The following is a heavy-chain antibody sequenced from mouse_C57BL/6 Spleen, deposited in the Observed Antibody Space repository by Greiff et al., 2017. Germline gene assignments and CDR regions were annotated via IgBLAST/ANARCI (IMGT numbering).Heavy chain of an antibody. CDR3: ARWGLGPAFDY. Sequence: QVQLQQPGAELVKPGASVKLSCKASGYTFTSYWMQWVKQRPGQGLEWIGEIDPSDSNTNYNQKFKGKATLTVDTSSSTAYMQLSSLTSEDSAVYYCARWGLGPAFDYWGQGTTLTVSS. D-gene: IGHD4-1*01. CDR2: IDPSDSNT. V-gene: IGHV1-50*01. CDR1: GYTFTSYW. J-gene: IGHJ2*01.